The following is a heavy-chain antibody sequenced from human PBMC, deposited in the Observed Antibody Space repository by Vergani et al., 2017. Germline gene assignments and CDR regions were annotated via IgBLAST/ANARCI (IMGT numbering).Heavy chain of an antibody. CDR1: GFTFDDYA. V-gene: IGHV3-9*01. J-gene: IGHJ5*02. CDR2: ISWNSGSI. Sequence: EVQLVESGGGLVQPGRSLRLSCAASGFTFDDYAMHWVRQAPGKGLEWVSGISWNSGSIGYADSVKGRFTISRDNAKNSLYLQMNSLRAEDTAVYYCARVHIAAAGTSFWFDPWGQGTLVTVSS. CDR3: ARVHIAAAGTSFWFDP. D-gene: IGHD6-13*01.